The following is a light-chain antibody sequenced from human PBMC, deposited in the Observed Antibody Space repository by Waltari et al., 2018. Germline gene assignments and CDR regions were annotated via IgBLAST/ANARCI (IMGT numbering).Light chain of an antibody. V-gene: IGLV1-40*01. J-gene: IGLJ2*01. CDR2: DNR. CDR1: RSNIGAGYD. CDR3: QSCDNSLSGVV. Sequence: QSVLTQPPSVSGAPGQRVTISCTGSRSNIGAGYDVHWYQQLPGTAPKLLIYDNRGHPAGVPDQFSRSKAGTSASLAITGLQAGDEAAYYCQSCDNSLSGVVFGGGTKLTVL.